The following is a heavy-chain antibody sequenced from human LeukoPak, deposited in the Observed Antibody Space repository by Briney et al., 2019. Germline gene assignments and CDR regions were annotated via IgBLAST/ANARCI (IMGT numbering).Heavy chain of an antibody. CDR2: IYYSGST. V-gene: IGHV4-59*01. CDR1: GGSISSYY. CDR3: ARDCGGDCYSFDY. Sequence: SETLSLTCTVSGGSISSYYWSWIRQPPGKGLEWIGYIYYSGSTNYNPSLKSRVTISVDTSKNQFSLKLSSVTAADTAVYCCARDCGGDCYSFDYWGQGTLVTVSS. D-gene: IGHD2-21*02. J-gene: IGHJ4*02.